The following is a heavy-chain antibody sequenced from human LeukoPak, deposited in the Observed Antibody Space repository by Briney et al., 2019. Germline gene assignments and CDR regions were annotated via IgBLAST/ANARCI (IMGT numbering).Heavy chain of an antibody. J-gene: IGHJ4*02. CDR2: IYPGDSDT. V-gene: IGHV5-51*01. CDR3: ARHASPYSSNYYFDY. D-gene: IGHD6-13*01. CDR1: GYSFLSHW. Sequence: GESLKISCKGSGYSFLSHWIGWVRQMPGKGLEWMGIIYPGDSDTRYNPSFQGQVTISADKSISTAYLQWSSLKASDTAMYYCARHASPYSSNYYFDYWGQGALVTVSS.